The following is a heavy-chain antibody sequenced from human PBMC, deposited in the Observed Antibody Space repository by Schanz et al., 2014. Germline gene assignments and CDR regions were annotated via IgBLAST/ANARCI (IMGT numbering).Heavy chain of an antibody. Sequence: QVQLVQSGSELKKPGASVKVSCKASGYTFTSYAMNWVRQAPGQGLEWMGWINTNTGNPTYAQGFTGRFVFSLDTSFSTAYLLLCSLKAEDTAVYSSPRDDCSGGSCSVYYYYGMDVWGQGTTVTVSS. CDR2: INTNTGNP. CDR1: GYTFTSYA. D-gene: IGHD2-15*01. CDR3: PRDDCSGGSCSVYYYYGMDV. V-gene: IGHV7-4-1*01. J-gene: IGHJ6*02.